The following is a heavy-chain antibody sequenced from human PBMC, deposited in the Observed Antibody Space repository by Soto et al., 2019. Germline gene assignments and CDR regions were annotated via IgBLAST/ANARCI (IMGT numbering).Heavy chain of an antibody. CDR2: INPDGSTT. CDR3: ARDLRGSPGY. Sequence: EGQLVESGGGLVQPGGSLRLSCAASGFTFSTYWMNWVRQAPGKGLVWVSLINPDGSTTTYADSVKGRFTISRDNAKNTVYLKMNSLRVDDTAVYYCARDLRGSPGYWGQGTVVTVSS. V-gene: IGHV3-74*01. CDR1: GFTFSTYW. D-gene: IGHD1-26*01. J-gene: IGHJ4*02.